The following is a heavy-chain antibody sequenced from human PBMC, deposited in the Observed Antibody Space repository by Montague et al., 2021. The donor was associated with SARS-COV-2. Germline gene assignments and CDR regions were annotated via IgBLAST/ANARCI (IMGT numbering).Heavy chain of an antibody. D-gene: IGHD3-10*01. J-gene: IGHJ4*02. CDR2: IFYSGST. V-gene: IGHV4-39*01. CDR3: ASMVRAQVYYFDY. Sequence: SETLSLTCTVSGGSISSGSYYWGWIRQPPGKGLEWIGRIFYSGSTDYNPSLKSRVTISVDTSKNQFSLKLSSVTAADTAVYYCASMVRAQVYYFDYWGQGTLVTVSS. CDR1: GGSISSGSYY.